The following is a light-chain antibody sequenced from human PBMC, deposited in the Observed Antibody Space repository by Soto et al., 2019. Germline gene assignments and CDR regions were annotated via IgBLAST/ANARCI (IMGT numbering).Light chain of an antibody. V-gene: IGKV3-20*01. J-gene: IGKJ4*01. CDR2: GAS. Sequence: ESVLTQSPGTLSLSPGERATLSCRATQNIYNIYLAWYQQRRGQAPRLLIYGASSRATGIPDRFSGSGSGTYFTLTISRLEPEDFGIYYCQHFGNDALAFGGGTKVEIK. CDR1: QNIYNIY. CDR3: QHFGNDALA.